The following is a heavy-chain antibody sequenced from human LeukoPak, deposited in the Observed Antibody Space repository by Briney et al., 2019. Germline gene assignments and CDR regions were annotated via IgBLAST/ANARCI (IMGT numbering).Heavy chain of an antibody. J-gene: IGHJ4*02. Sequence: PSETLSLTCTVSGGSISSYYWSWIRQPPGKGLEWIGYIYYSGSTNYNPSLKSRVTISVDTSKNQFSLKLSSVTAADTAVYYCARLGIAEPYGEDYWGQGTLVTVSS. CDR3: ARLGIAEPYGEDY. D-gene: IGHD6-13*01. V-gene: IGHV4-59*01. CDR2: IYYSGST. CDR1: GGSISSYY.